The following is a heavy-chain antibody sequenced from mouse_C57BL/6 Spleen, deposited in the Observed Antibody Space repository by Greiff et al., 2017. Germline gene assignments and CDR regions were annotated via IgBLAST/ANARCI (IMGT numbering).Heavy chain of an antibody. Sequence: EVKVEESGPGMVKPSQSLSLTCTVTGYSITSGYDWHWIRHFPGNKLEWMGYISYSGSTNYNPSLKSRISITHDTSKNHFFLKLNSVTTEDTATYYCARGREGITTVVPFAYWGQGTLVTVSA. CDR3: ARGREGITTVVPFAY. J-gene: IGHJ3*01. V-gene: IGHV3-1*01. CDR1: GYSITSGYD. CDR2: ISYSGST. D-gene: IGHD1-1*01.